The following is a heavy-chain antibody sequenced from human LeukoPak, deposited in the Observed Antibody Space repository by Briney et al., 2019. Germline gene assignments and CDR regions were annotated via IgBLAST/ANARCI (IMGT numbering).Heavy chain of an antibody. D-gene: IGHD2-2*01. V-gene: IGHV3-20*04. CDR1: GFTFDDYG. J-gene: IGHJ3*02. Sequence: GGSLRLSCAASGFTFDDYGMSWVRQAPGKGLEWVSGINWNGGSTGYADSVKGRFTISRDNAKNSLYLQMNSLRAEDTALYYCARGRHCSSTSCPSNDAFDIWGQGTMVAVSS. CDR2: INWNGGST. CDR3: ARGRHCSSTSCPSNDAFDI.